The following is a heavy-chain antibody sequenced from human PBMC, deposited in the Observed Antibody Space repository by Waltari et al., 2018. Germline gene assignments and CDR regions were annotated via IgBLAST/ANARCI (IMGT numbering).Heavy chain of an antibody. CDR3: AREGGRGTVTTGYFQH. CDR2: INPSGGST. Sequence: QVQLVQSGAEVKKPGASVKVSCKASGYTFTSYYMRWVRQAPGQGLEWMGIINPSGGSTSYEQKFQGRVTMTRDTSTSTVYMELSSLRSEDTAVYYCAREGGRGTVTTGYFQHWGQGTLVTVSS. D-gene: IGHD4-17*01. CDR1: GYTFTSYY. V-gene: IGHV1-46*01. J-gene: IGHJ1*01.